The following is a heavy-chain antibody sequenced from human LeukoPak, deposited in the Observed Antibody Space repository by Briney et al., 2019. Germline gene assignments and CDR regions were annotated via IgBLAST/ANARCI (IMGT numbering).Heavy chain of an antibody. CDR1: GFTFSSNY. J-gene: IGHJ4*02. Sequence: GGSLRLSCAASGFTFSSNYMSWVRQAPGKGLEWVSVIYSGGSTYYADSVKCRFTISRDNSKNTLYLQMNSLRAEDTAVYYCARSIVPHGYFDYWGQGTLVTVSS. V-gene: IGHV3-66*02. CDR2: IYSGGST. CDR3: ARSIVPHGYFDY. D-gene: IGHD2-2*01.